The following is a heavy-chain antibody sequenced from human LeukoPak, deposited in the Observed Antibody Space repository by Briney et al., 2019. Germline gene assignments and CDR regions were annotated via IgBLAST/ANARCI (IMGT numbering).Heavy chain of an antibody. CDR3: ARDFGYYDSSGYLTYYFDC. CDR1: GFTFSSYS. V-gene: IGHV3-21*01. J-gene: IGHJ4*02. Sequence: GGSLRLSCAASGFTFSSYSMNWVRQAPGKGLEWVSSISSSSSYIYYADSVKGRFTISRDNAKNSLYLQMNSLRAEDTAVYYCARDFGYYDSSGYLTYYFDCWGQGTLVTVSS. CDR2: ISSSSSYI. D-gene: IGHD3-22*01.